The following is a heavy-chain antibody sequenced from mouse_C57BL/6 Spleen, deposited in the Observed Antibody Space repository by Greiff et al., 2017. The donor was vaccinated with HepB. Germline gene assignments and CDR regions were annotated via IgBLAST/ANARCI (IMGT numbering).Heavy chain of an antibody. V-gene: IGHV1-50*01. D-gene: IGHD1-1*01. J-gene: IGHJ1*03. CDR1: GYTFTSYW. CDR3: ASSRTWYFDV. Sequence: QVQLKQPGAELVKPGASVKLSCKASGYTFTSYWMQWVKQRPGQGLEWIGEIDPSDSYTNYNQKFKGKATLTVDTSSSTAYMQLSSLTSEDSAVYYCASSRTWYFDVWGTGTTVTVSS. CDR2: IDPSDSYT.